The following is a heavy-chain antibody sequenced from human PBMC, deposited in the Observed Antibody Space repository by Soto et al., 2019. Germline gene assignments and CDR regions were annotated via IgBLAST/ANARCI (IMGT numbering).Heavy chain of an antibody. J-gene: IGHJ4*02. CDR3: ASNDDYKSDY. CDR1: GGRFRDYN. V-gene: IGHV4-34*01. CDR2: IHHSGNT. Sequence: HVQLQQWGTGLLKPSETLSLTCAVLGGRFRDYNWNWIRQSPGEGPEWIGEIHHSGNTNHNPSLRSRMILSVDTSKSQFSLKMTSVTAADTAVYYCASNDDYKSDYWSQGMLVTVSS. D-gene: IGHD1-1*01.